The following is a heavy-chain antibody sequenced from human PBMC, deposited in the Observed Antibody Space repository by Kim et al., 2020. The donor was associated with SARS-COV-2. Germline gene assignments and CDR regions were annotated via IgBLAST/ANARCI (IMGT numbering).Heavy chain of an antibody. CDR1: GGSFSGYY. J-gene: IGHJ4*02. V-gene: IGHV4-34*01. Sequence: SETLSLTCAVYGGSFSGYYWSWIRQPPGKGLEWIGEINHSGSTNYNPSLKSRVTISVDTSKNQFSLKLSSVTAADTAVYYCARGPLWGQQLPPDYWGQGTLVTVSS. D-gene: IGHD6-13*01. CDR2: INHSGST. CDR3: ARGPLWGQQLPPDY.